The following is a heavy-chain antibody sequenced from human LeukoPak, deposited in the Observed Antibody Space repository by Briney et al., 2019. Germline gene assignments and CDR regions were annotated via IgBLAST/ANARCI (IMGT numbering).Heavy chain of an antibody. D-gene: IGHD4-17*01. CDR2: IKEDGSEK. J-gene: IGHJ4*02. V-gene: IGHV3-7*05. CDR1: GFTFSEYW. Sequence: GGSLRLSCAASGFTFSEYWMTWVRQAPGKGLGWVASIKEDGSEKYYVDSVKGRCTISRDNAKNSLYLQLNSLRAEDTAMYFWARFPTGFDCGGEGTLAAVS. CDR3: ARFPTGFDC.